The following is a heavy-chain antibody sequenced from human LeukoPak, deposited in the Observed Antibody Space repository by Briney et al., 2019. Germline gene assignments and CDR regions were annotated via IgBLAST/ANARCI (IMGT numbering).Heavy chain of an antibody. Sequence: GGSLSLSCAASGLTFRHYGMHWVRQTPGKGLEWVAFIESDESISQCADLVKGRFTISRDNSKNMLYLQMNSLRTEDTAMYYCTKNTGRREGWFDPWGQGTLVTVSS. CDR3: TKNTGRREGWFDP. CDR1: GLTFRHYG. J-gene: IGHJ5*02. V-gene: IGHV3-30*02. CDR2: IESDESIS. D-gene: IGHD1-26*01.